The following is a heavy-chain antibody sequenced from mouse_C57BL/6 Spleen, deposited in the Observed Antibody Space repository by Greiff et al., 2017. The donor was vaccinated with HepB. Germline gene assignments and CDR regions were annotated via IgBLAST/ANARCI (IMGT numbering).Heavy chain of an antibody. V-gene: IGHV1-55*01. Sequence: VQLQQSGAELVKPGASVKMSCKASGYTFTSYWITWVKQRPGQGLEWIGDIYPGSGSTNYNEKFKSKATLTVDTSSSTAYMQLSSLTSEDSAVYYCARYYGNYVWYFDVWGTGTTVTVSS. CDR1: GYTFTSYW. CDR2: IYPGSGST. J-gene: IGHJ1*03. CDR3: ARYYGNYVWYFDV. D-gene: IGHD2-1*01.